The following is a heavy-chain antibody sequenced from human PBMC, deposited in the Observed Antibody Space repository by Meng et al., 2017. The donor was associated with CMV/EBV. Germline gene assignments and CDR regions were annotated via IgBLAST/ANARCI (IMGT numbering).Heavy chain of an antibody. J-gene: IGHJ4*02. CDR1: GLIFSDAG. Sequence: EVQLVESGGGLVMPGGSVRLSWEVSGLIFSDAGMSWVRQAPGKGPEWIGSIKSKGSGGTIDFGAPVKGRFTISRDDSKNMVYLQMNSLKIEDTGVYYCAHSCDYYDTTRHWGQGTLVTVSS. CDR2: IKSKGSGGTI. CDR3: AHSCDYYDTTRH. V-gene: IGHV3-15*01. D-gene: IGHD3-22*01.